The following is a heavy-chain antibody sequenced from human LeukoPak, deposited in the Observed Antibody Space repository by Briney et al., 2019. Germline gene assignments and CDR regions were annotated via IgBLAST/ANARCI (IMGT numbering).Heavy chain of an antibody. V-gene: IGHV3-21*04. D-gene: IGHD3-22*01. CDR3: ARIIVVAGRYFDL. CDR2: IGDSSTYT. J-gene: IGHJ2*01. CDR1: GFTFNNYN. Sequence: PGGSLRLSCAASGFTFNNYNMNWVRQAPGKGLEWVSSIGDSSTYTYYADSVKGRFTISRDNSRNTLSLQMNSLRAEDTAIYYCARIIVVAGRYFDLWGRGTLVTVSS.